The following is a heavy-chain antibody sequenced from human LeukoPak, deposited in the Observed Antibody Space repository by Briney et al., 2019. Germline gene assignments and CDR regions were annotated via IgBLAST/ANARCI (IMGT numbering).Heavy chain of an antibody. D-gene: IGHD5-24*01. CDR1: DYTFMAYG. J-gene: IGHJ4*02. V-gene: IGHV1-18*01. Sequence: GASVKVSCTASDYTFMAYGVSWVRQAPGQGLEWMGWISAYNGDTNSVKKFQDRVAMTTDTSTSTAYMELRNLRSDDTAVYYCAKSGYNRFDYWGQGTLVTVSS. CDR2: ISAYNGDT. CDR3: AKSGYNRFDY.